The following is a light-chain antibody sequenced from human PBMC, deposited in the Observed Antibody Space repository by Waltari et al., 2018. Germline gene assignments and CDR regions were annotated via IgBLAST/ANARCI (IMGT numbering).Light chain of an antibody. J-gene: IGLJ2*01. CDR1: RRYRNSNS. CDR2: GVT. V-gene: IGLV2-8*01. CDR3: SLSGGINNVVV. Sequence: QSALTQPPSASGSPGQPVTISCPGARRYRNSNSVSWYQQHPGKAPKTIIYGVTKRPPGVPDRFSGSKSGNTASLTVSGLQVEDEAHYYCSLSGGINNVVVFGGGTKLTVL.